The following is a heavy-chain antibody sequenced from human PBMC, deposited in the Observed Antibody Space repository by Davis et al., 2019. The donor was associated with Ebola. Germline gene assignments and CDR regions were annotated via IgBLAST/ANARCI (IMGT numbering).Heavy chain of an antibody. CDR1: GYTFTSYG. V-gene: IGHV1-18*01. CDR3: ARGMDGLLYYYYYGMDV. CDR2: MNPNSGNT. Sequence: AASVKVSCKASGYTFTSYGINWVRQATGQGLEWMGWMNPNSGNTGYAQKLQGRVTMTTDTSTSTAYMELRSLRSDDTAVYYCARGMDGLLYYYYYGMDVWGQGTTVTVSS. D-gene: IGHD2-15*01. J-gene: IGHJ6*02.